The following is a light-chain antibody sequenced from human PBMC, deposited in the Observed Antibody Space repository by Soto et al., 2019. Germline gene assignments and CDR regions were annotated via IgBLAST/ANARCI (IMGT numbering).Light chain of an antibody. V-gene: IGKV3-11*01. CDR2: DAS. CDR1: QSVSSY. CDR3: QQRSNFLFT. J-gene: IGKJ3*01. Sequence: EIVLTQSPATLSLSPGERATLSCRASQSVSSYLAWYQQKPGQAPRLLIYDASNRANGIPARFSGSGSGTDFTLTISSLEPEDFAVYYCQQRSNFLFTFGPGTKVDIK.